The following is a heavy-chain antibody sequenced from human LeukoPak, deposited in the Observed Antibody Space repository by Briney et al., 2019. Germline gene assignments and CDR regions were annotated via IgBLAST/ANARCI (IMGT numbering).Heavy chain of an antibody. D-gene: IGHD3-22*01. CDR3: ARPRGYYDSSSQAFDI. CDR2: IYHSGST. Sequence: SETLSLTCAVSGGSISSSNWWSWVRQPPGKGLEWIGEIYHSGSTNYNPSLKSRVTISVDKSKNQFSLKLSSVTAADTAVYYCARPRGYYDSSSQAFDIWGQGTMVTVSS. CDR1: GGSISSSNW. J-gene: IGHJ3*02. V-gene: IGHV4-4*02.